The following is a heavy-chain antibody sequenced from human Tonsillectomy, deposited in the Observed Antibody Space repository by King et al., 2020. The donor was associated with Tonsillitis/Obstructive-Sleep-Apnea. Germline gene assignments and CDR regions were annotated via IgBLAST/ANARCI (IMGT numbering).Heavy chain of an antibody. J-gene: IGHJ4*02. V-gene: IGHV2-5*02. Sequence: TLKESGPTLVKPPQTLTLTCTFSGFSLSTSGVGVGWIRQPPGKALEWLALIYWDDDKRYSPSLKSRLTITKDTSKNQVVLTMTNMDPVDTATYYCAHRPRGDCGGDCYWSYFDYWGQGTLVTVSS. CDR2: IYWDDDK. CDR1: GFSLSTSGVG. CDR3: AHRPRGDCGGDCYWSYFDY. D-gene: IGHD2-21*01.